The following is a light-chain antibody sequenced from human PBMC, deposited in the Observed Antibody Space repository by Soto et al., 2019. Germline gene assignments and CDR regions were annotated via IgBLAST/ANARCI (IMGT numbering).Light chain of an antibody. Sequence: MTQSPSTRSASVGDRVTITCRASQSVSSNLAWYQQKPGQAPRLLIYGASTRATGIPARFSGTGSGTDFSLTFSSLHPEDFATYYCQQNYRTPLTFGGGTKVDI. CDR2: GAS. V-gene: IGKV3-15*01. CDR3: QQNYRTPLT. J-gene: IGKJ4*01. CDR1: QSVSSN.